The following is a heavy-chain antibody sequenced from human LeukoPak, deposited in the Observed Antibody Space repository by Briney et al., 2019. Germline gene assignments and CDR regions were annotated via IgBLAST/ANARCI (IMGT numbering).Heavy chain of an antibody. D-gene: IGHD3-10*02. CDR2: ISSSGSTI. V-gene: IGHV3-48*03. J-gene: IGHJ6*04. CDR1: GFTFSSYE. Sequence: GGSLRLSCAASGFTFSSYEMNWVRQAPGKGLEWVSYISSSGSTIYYADSVKGRFTVSRDNAKNSLYLQMNSLRAEDTAVYYCAELGITMIGGVWGKGTTVAISS. CDR3: AELGITMIGGV.